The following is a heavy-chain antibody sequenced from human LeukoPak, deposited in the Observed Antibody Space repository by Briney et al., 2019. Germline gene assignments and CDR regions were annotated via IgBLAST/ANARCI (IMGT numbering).Heavy chain of an antibody. D-gene: IGHD2-8*02. CDR1: GFIFTNYI. CDR2: ISGTTGKT. V-gene: IGHV3-23*01. J-gene: IGHJ4*02. Sequence: GGSLRLSCGASGFIFTNYIMSWVRQGPGKGLEWISGISGTTGKTYYADSVKGRFRVSRDNSKNTLYLQMDRLRAEDTAVYYCAKGGGETSLEVSAAGVFQYWGQGTLVTVSS. CDR3: AKGGGETSLEVSAAGVFQY.